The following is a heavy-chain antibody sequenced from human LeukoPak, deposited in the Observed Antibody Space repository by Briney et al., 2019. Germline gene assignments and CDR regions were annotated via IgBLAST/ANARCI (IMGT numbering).Heavy chain of an antibody. J-gene: IGHJ4*02. CDR1: GFTFSSYE. CDR3: ARRGIAAAVLDY. V-gene: IGHV3-48*03. Sequence: GGSLRLSCAASGFTFSSYEMNWVRQAPGKGLEWVSYIGSSGSTIYYADSVKGRFTISRDNAKNSLYLQMNSLRAEDTAVYYCARRGIAAAVLDYWGQGTLVTVSS. CDR2: IGSSGSTI. D-gene: IGHD6-13*01.